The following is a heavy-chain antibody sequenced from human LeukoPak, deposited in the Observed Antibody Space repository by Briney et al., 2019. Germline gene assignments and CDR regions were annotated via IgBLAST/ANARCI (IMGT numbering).Heavy chain of an antibody. V-gene: IGHV4-61*02. CDR3: ARVLDYYDSSGYGDAFDI. Sequence: PSQTLSLTCTVSGGSISSGSWNWSWHRQPAGRGGEGEGSNYASGSINYNPSLKSPVTISEDTSKNQFSLKLSSVTAADTAVYYCARVLDYYDSSGYGDAFDIWGQGTMVTVSS. D-gene: IGHD3-22*01. J-gene: IGHJ3*02. CDR2: NYASGSI. CDR1: GGSISSGSWN.